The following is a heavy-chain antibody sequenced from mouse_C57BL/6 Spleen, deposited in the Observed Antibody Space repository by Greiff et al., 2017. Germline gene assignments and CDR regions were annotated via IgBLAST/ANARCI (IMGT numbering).Heavy chain of an antibody. CDR3: ARGIYGNDVYWYFDV. D-gene: IGHD2-2*01. V-gene: IGHV2-2*01. Sequence: VQLVESGPGLVQPSQSLSITCTASGFSLTSYGVHWVSQSPGKGLEWLGVIWSGGSTDYNAAFISRLSISMDNSKTHVFFKMNSLQADDTAIYYDARGIYGNDVYWYFDVWGTGTTVTVSS. CDR2: IWSGGST. J-gene: IGHJ1*03. CDR1: GFSLTSYG.